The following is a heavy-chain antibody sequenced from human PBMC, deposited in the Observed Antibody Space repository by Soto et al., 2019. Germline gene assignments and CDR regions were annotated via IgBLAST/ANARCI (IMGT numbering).Heavy chain of an antibody. CDR1: GGSISNSRYY. CDR2: IYHTGNT. Sequence: SETLSLTCTVSGGSISNSRYYWAWIRQPPGKGLEWIGSIYHTGNTYYNPSLRSRVTISVDTSKNQFSLKLTSVTAADTAVYYCARSLRYFDWDYFDYWGQGTLVTVSS. V-gene: IGHV4-39*01. D-gene: IGHD3-9*01. J-gene: IGHJ4*02. CDR3: ARSLRYFDWDYFDY.